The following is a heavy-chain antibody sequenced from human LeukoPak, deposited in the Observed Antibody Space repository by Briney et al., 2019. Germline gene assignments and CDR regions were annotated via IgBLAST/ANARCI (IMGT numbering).Heavy chain of an antibody. CDR2: IYYSGST. CDR3: ARGWAILTGYHKWDWFDP. Sequence: SETLSLTCTVSGGSISSSSYYWGWIRQPPGKGLEWIGSIYYSGSTYYNPSLKSRVTISVDTSKNQFSLKLSSVTAADTAVYYCARGWAILTGYHKWDWFDPWGQGTLVTVSS. V-gene: IGHV4-39*07. CDR1: GGSISSSSYY. J-gene: IGHJ5*02. D-gene: IGHD3-9*01.